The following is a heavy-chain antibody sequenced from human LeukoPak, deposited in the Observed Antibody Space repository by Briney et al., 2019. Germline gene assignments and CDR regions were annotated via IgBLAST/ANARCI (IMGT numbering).Heavy chain of an antibody. Sequence: AETLSPTCTLSGRSIGSYYWSWIRQPPGKGREWIGFIYYTGSTNYNSSLKSRVTISLDTSKNQFSLRLSSMTAADTAVYFCARCGYSYGTGYHFDSWGQGTRVTVSS. D-gene: IGHD5-18*01. CDR2: IYYTGST. CDR1: GRSIGSYY. CDR3: ARCGYSYGTGYHFDS. J-gene: IGHJ4*02. V-gene: IGHV4-59*13.